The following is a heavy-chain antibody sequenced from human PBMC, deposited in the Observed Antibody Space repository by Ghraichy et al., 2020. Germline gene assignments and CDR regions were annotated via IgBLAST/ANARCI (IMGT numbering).Heavy chain of an antibody. Sequence: GSLRLSCAASGFTFSSYAMSWVRQAPGKGLEWVSAISGSGGSTYYADSVKGRFTISRDNSKNTLYLQMNSLRAEDTAVYYCEAVQGDSGYDSYWGQGTLVTVSS. V-gene: IGHV3-23*01. CDR2: ISGSGGST. CDR1: GFTFSSYA. D-gene: IGHD5-12*01. CDR3: EAVQGDSGYDSY. J-gene: IGHJ4*02.